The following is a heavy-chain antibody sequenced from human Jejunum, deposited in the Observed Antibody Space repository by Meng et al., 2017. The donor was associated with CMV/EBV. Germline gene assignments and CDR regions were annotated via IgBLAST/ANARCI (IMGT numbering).Heavy chain of an antibody. CDR1: GYIFSGYY. Sequence: QGRVVQSGVGVNKPGASVKVAWKASGYIFSGYYIQWVRQAPGQGLEWMGWISAYNGNTNYAQTLQGRLTMTTDTSTSTAYMELRSLRSDDTAVYYCARVEVGITSGDYWGQGTLVTVSS. CDR2: ISAYNGNT. J-gene: IGHJ4*02. D-gene: IGHD1-26*01. CDR3: ARVEVGITSGDY. V-gene: IGHV1-18*04.